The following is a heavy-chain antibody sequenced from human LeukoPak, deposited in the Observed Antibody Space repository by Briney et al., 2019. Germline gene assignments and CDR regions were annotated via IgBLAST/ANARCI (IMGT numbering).Heavy chain of an antibody. V-gene: IGHV3-23*01. CDR1: GFTFSSYA. CDR3: AKDQKSSGSYLSFDY. J-gene: IGHJ4*02. Sequence: TGGSLRLSCAASGFTFSSYAMSWVRQAPGKGLEWVSTISGSGTNTYYADSVKGRFTISRDNPKNTLFLQMNSLRAEDTAMYYCAKDQKSSGSYLSFDYWGQGTLVSVSS. D-gene: IGHD3-22*01. CDR2: ISGSGTNT.